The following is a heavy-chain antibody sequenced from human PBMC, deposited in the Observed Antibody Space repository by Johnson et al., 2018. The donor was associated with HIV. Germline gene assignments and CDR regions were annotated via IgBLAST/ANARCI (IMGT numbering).Heavy chain of an antibody. D-gene: IGHD1-26*01. CDR2: ISYDGSNK. Sequence: QVQLVESGGGVVQPGRSLRLSCAASGFTFSSYAMHWVRQTPGKGLEWVAVISYDGSNKYYADSVKGRFTISRDNSKNSLYLQMNSLTTEDTAVYYCTTDGWELLHFRAKTPDAFDIWGQGTMVTVSS. CDR3: TTDGWELLHFRAKTPDAFDI. J-gene: IGHJ3*02. CDR1: GFTFSSYA. V-gene: IGHV3-30-3*01.